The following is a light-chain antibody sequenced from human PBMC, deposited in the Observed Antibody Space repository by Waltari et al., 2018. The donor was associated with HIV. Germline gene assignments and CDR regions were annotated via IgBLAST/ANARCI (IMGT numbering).Light chain of an antibody. J-gene: IGLJ2*01. V-gene: IGLV2-8*01. CDR1: SSDIGGYNY. CDR2: DVT. Sequence: QPALTQPPSASGSPGQSVPISCTGTSSDIGGYNYVSWYQQHPGKAPKLIMTDVTKRPSGVPDRFSGSKSGNTASLTVSGLQAEDEAHYYCSSYAPTNNFYVLFGGGTALTVL. CDR3: SSYAPTNNFYVL.